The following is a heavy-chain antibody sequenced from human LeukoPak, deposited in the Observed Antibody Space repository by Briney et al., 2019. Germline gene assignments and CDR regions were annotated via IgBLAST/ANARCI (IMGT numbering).Heavy chain of an antibody. CDR3: ARDVYCSSTSCPGGYYYMDV. V-gene: IGHV1-2*02. CDR1: GYTFTGYY. J-gene: IGHJ6*03. D-gene: IGHD2-2*01. CDR2: INPNSGGT. Sequence: ASVKVSCKASGYTFTGYYMHWVRQAPGQGLEWMGWINPNSGGTNYAQKFQGRVTMTRDTSISTAYMELSRLRSDDTAVYYCARDVYCSSTSCPGGYYYMDVWGKGTTVTVPS.